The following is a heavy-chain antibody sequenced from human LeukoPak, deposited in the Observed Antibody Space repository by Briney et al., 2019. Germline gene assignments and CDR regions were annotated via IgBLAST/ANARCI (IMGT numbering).Heavy chain of an antibody. CDR3: ARQILYSSSWYCWFDP. CDR1: GYSFTSYW. CDR2: IYPVDSDT. V-gene: IGHV5-51*01. Sequence: GASLQISSKGSGYSFTSYWIGWVRPMPGKGREWMGIIYPVDSDTRYSPSFQGQVTISADKSISTAYLQWSSLKAADSALYYCARQILYSSSWYCWFDPWGQGTLVTVSS. J-gene: IGHJ5*02. D-gene: IGHD6-13*01.